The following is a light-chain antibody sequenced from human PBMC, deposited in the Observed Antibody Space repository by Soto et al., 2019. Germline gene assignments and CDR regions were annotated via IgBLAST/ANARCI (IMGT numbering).Light chain of an antibody. CDR2: DAS. CDR3: QQRSNWPGT. Sequence: EIALTQSPATLSLSPGEGATLSCRASQSVSSYLAWYQQKPGQAPRLLIYDASNRATGIPARFSGSGSGTDFTLTISSLEPEDFAVYYCQQRSNWPGTFGLGTKV. J-gene: IGKJ1*01. CDR1: QSVSSY. V-gene: IGKV3-11*01.